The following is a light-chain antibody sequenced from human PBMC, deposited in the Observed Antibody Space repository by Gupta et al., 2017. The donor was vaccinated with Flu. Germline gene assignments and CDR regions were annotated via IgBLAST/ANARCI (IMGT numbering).Light chain of an antibody. V-gene: IGKV1-5*03. CDR3: QQENNASWT. CDR2: KAS. CDR1: ESIDSW. J-gene: IGKJ1*01. Sequence: SPSTLSASVGDRVTITCRASESIDSWLAWYQQKPGKAPKPLIYKASTLEYGVPSRFSGSGSGTEFTLTISSLQPDDFATYYCQQENNASWTFVQGTKVEIK.